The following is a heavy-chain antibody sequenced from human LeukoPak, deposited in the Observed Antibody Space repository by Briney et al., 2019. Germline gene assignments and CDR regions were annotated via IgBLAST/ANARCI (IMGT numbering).Heavy chain of an antibody. CDR3: AAYYDSSVYPRTPKNY. J-gene: IGHJ4*02. Sequence: PGGSLRLSCAASGFTFNNYAMIWVRQAPGKGLEWLSSISSSGGNTNYADSVKGRFTISRDNSKNTLYLEMNSLRVEDTATYYCAAYYDSSVYPRTPKNYGGQGTLRTVSP. CDR2: ISSSGGNT. D-gene: IGHD3-22*01. V-gene: IGHV3-23*01. CDR1: GFTFNNYA.